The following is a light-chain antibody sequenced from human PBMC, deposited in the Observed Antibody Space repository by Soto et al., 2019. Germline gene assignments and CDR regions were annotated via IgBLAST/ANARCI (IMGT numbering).Light chain of an antibody. CDR1: TNDIGAYNF. J-gene: IGLJ7*01. Sequence: QSALTQPRSVSGSPGQSVTISCTGTTNDIGAYNFVSWYQQHPGKAPKLIIYDVTARPSGVPDRFSASKSGTTASLTISGLQGEDEAYYYCCSYAGSHTFFGGGTQLTVL. CDR3: CSYAGSHTF. V-gene: IGLV2-11*01. CDR2: DVT.